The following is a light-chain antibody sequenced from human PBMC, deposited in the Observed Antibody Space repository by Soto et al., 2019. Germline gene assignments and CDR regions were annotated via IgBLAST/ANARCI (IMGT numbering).Light chain of an antibody. J-gene: IGLJ3*02. V-gene: IGLV2-14*03. CDR2: EVS. CDR1: SYDVGGYDY. CDR3: CSYAGSYTWV. Sequence: QSALTQPASVSGSPGQSITISCTGSSYDVGGYDYVSWYQQHPGKAPKLIIYEVSNRPSGVSSRFSGSKSGNTASLTISGLQAEDEADYYCCSYAGSYTWVFGGGTKLTVL.